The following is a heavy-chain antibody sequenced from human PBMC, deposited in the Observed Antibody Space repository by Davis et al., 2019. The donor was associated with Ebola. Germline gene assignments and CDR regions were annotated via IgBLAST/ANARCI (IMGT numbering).Heavy chain of an antibody. V-gene: IGHV3-30*02. D-gene: IGHD2-8*01. CDR3: AKDKANYYFDY. CDR2: IRNGGSSE. J-gene: IGHJ4*02. Sequence: GESLKISCAASGFSFRTSGMHWVRQAPGKGLEWVSFIRNGGSSEHYAASVKGRFTISRDDSKDTLYLQMNSLKPEDTAVYYCAKDKANYYFDYWGQGTLVTVSS. CDR1: GFSFRTSG.